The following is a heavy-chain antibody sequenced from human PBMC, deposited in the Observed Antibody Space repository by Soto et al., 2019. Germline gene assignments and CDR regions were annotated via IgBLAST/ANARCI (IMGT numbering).Heavy chain of an antibody. Sequence: TGGSLRLSCAASGFTFSSYCMHWVRQAPGKGLEWVAVISYDGSNKYYAEYVKGRFTISRDNSKNTLYLQMNGLRAEDTAVYYCAKESIQTPDYWGQGTLVTVSS. CDR3: AKESIQTPDY. CDR2: ISYDGSNK. J-gene: IGHJ4*02. V-gene: IGHV3-30*18. CDR1: GFTFSSYC.